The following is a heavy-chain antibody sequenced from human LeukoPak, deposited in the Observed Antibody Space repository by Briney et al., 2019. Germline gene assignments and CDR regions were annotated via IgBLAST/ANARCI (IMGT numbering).Heavy chain of an antibody. CDR2: ISGSGGNGGST. Sequence: GGSLRLSCAASGFSFSRYWMSWVRQTPGKGLEWVSGISGSGGNGGSTYYADSVKGRFTISRDNSKNTLYLQMNSLRAEDTAVYYCAIAGPFSMIEHWYFDVWGRGTLVTVSS. CDR1: GFSFSRYW. CDR3: AIAGPFSMIEHWYFDV. J-gene: IGHJ2*01. D-gene: IGHD3-22*01. V-gene: IGHV3-23*01.